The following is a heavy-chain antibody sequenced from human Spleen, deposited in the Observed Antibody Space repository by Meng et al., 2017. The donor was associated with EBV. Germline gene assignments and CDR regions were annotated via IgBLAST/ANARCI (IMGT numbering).Heavy chain of an antibody. V-gene: IGHV1-24*01. Sequence: QVQLVQSGAEVKKPXXXXXXXCKVSGYTLTEPSMHWVRQAPGKGLEWMGGFDPEDGETIYSQKFQGRVTMTEDPATDTAYMELSSLRSEDTAVYYCAFRPTYYYDSSGYYYSQWGQGTLVTVSS. CDR2: FDPEDGET. J-gene: IGHJ4*02. CDR3: AFRPTYYYDSSGYYYSQ. D-gene: IGHD3-22*01. CDR1: GYTLTEPS.